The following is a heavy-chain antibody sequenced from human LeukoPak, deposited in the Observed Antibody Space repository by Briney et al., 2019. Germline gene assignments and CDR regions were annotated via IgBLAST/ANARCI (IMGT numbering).Heavy chain of an antibody. D-gene: IGHD3-9*01. V-gene: IGHV1-46*01. CDR3: ARDGALTFDWSLSFDY. Sequence: GASVKVSCKASGYTFTSYYMHWVRQAPGQGLEWMGIINPSGGSTSYAQKFQGRVTMTRDMSTSTVYMELSSLRSEDTAVYYCARDGALTFDWSLSFDYRGQGTLVTVSS. CDR2: INPSGGST. J-gene: IGHJ4*02. CDR1: GYTFTSYY.